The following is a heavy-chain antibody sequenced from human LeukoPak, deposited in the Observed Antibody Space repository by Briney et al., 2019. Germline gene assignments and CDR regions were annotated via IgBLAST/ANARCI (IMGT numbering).Heavy chain of an antibody. V-gene: IGHV5-51*01. J-gene: IGHJ4*02. Sequence: GGSLEISCQGSGYRFTSYWIGWVRPMPGKGLGWMGIIYPGDSDTSYSPSFQGQATISADKSISTAYLQWSSLKASDTAMYYCARSRLGGFDYWGQGTLVTVSS. CDR1: GYRFTSYW. CDR3: ARSRLGGFDY. CDR2: IYPGDSDT. D-gene: IGHD3-16*01.